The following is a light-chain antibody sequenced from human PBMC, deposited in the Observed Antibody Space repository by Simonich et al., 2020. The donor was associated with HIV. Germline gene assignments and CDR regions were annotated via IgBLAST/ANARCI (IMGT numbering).Light chain of an antibody. CDR2: DVK. CDR3: SSYTGSSTWV. J-gene: IGLJ2*01. V-gene: IGLV2-14*03. CDR1: SSDVGGSRY. Sequence: QSALTQPASVSGSPGQSITISCTGTSSDVGGSRYVSWYQQHPGKAPKLMIYDVKNRPSRVSNLFSSSKSGNTASLTISGLQAEDEADYCCSSYTGSSTWVFGGGTKLTVL.